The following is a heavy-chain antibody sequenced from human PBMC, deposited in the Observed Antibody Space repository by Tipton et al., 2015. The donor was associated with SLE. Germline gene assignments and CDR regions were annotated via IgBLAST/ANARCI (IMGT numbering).Heavy chain of an antibody. J-gene: IGHJ6*04. Sequence: QLVQSGAEVKKPGESLKISCKGSGYSFTSYWIGWVRQMPGKGLEWMGIIYPGDSDTRYSPSFQGHVTISADKSISTAYLQWSSLKASDTAMYYCAITGFCSGGSWWDYERDGGGKGTMATVVS. CDR2: IYPGDSDT. V-gene: IGHV5-51*01. CDR3: AITGFCSGGSWWDYERDG. CDR1: GYSFTSYW. D-gene: IGHD2-15*01.